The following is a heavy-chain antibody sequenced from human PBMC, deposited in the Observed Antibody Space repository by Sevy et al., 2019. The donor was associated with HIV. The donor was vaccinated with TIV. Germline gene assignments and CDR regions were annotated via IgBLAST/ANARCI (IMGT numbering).Heavy chain of an antibody. J-gene: IGHJ6*02. CDR3: TRPSSSWYYYYGMDV. D-gene: IGHD6-13*01. Sequence: GGSLRLSCAASGFTFSGSAMHWVRQASGKGLEWVGRIRSKANSYATAYAASVKGRFTISRDDSKNTAYLQMNSLKTEDTAVYYCTRPSSSWYYYYGMDVWGQGTTVTVSS. V-gene: IGHV3-73*01. CDR2: IRSKANSYAT. CDR1: GFTFSGSA.